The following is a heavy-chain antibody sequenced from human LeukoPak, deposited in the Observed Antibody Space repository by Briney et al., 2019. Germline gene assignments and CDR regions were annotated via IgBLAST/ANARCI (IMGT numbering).Heavy chain of an antibody. CDR1: GYTFTNYD. CDR3: ARASYGGSFLDAFDI. Sequence: GASVKVSCKASGYTFTNYDVNWVRQATGQGLEWMGWMNPKSNNRGYAQKLQGRVTMTTDTSTSTAYMELRSLRSDDTAVYYCARASYGGSFLDAFDIWGQGTMVTVSS. D-gene: IGHD1-26*01. CDR2: MNPKSNNR. V-gene: IGHV1-8*02. J-gene: IGHJ3*02.